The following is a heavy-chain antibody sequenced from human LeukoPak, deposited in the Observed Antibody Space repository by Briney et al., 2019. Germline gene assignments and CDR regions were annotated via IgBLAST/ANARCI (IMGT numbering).Heavy chain of an antibody. CDR3: ARVSGRWLQFNAFDI. V-gene: IGHV1-46*01. J-gene: IGHJ3*02. CDR1: GYTFTSYY. Sequence: GASVKVSCKASGYTFTSYYMHWVRQAPGQGLEWMGIINPSGGSTSYAQKFQGRVTMTRDMSTSTVYMELSSLRSDDTAVYYCARVSGRWLQFNAFDIWGQGTMVTVSS. D-gene: IGHD5-24*01. CDR2: INPSGGST.